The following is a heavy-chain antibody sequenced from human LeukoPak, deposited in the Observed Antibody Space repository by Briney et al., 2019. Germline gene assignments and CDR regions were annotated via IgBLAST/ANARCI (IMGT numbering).Heavy chain of an antibody. D-gene: IGHD5-18*01. CDR3: ARRRTPGYSYGPNFYFDY. CDR2: INHSGST. Sequence: SETLSLTCAVYGGSFSGYYWSWIRQPPGKGLEWIGEINHSGSTNYNPSLKSRVTISVDTSKNQFSLKLSSVTAADTAVYYCARRRTPGYSYGPNFYFDYWGQGALVTVSS. CDR1: GGSFSGYY. V-gene: IGHV4-34*01. J-gene: IGHJ4*02.